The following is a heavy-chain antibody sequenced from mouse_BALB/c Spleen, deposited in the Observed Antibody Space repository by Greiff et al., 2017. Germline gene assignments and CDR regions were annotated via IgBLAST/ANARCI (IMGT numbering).Heavy chain of an antibody. Sequence: VKLVESGPDLVAPSQSLSITCTVSGFSLTSYGVHWVRQPPGKGLEWLVVIWSDGSTTYNSALKSRLSISKDNSKSQVFLKMNSLQTDDTAMYYCARHGYYGSSYYAMDYWGQGTSVTVSS. J-gene: IGHJ4*01. D-gene: IGHD1-1*01. CDR1: GFSLTSYG. CDR2: IWSDGST. CDR3: ARHGYYGSSYYAMDY. V-gene: IGHV2-6-2*01.